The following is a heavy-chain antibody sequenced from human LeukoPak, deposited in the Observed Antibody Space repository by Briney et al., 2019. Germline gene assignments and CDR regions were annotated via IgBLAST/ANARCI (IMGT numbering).Heavy chain of an antibody. Sequence: PSETLSLTCAVYGGSFSGYYWSWIRQPPGKGLEWIGEINHSGSTNYNPSLNSRVTILVDTSKNQFSLKLSSVTAADTAVYYCARGHSPVTTKVSYFQHWGQGTLVTVSS. V-gene: IGHV4-34*01. J-gene: IGHJ1*01. D-gene: IGHD4-17*01. CDR1: GGSFSGYY. CDR2: INHSGST. CDR3: ARGHSPVTTKVSYFQH.